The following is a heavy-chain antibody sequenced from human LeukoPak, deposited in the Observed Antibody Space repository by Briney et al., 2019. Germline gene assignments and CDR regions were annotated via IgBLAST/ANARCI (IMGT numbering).Heavy chain of an antibody. J-gene: IGHJ4*02. Sequence: GESLKISCKGSGYSFTNYWIGWVRQMPGKGLQWMGITYPGDSDTRYSPSFQGQATISVDKSISTAYLQWSSLKASDTAMYYCARYGSGSYYNYFDYWGQGTLVTVSS. CDR3: ARYGSGSYYNYFDY. CDR2: TYPGDSDT. D-gene: IGHD3-10*01. CDR1: GYSFTNYW. V-gene: IGHV5-51*01.